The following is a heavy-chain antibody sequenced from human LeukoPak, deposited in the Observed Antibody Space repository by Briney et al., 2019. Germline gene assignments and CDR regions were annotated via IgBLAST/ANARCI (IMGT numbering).Heavy chain of an antibody. J-gene: IGHJ4*02. CDR2: ISGSGGST. V-gene: IGHV3-23*01. D-gene: IGHD2-15*01. CDR3: ATSEYCTGGSCFYFDC. Sequence: GGSLRLSCAASGFTFSSYAMSRVCQAPGKRLEWVSGISGSGGSTYYADSMKGRFTISRDNFKNTLSLQMNSLRAGDTAVYYCATSEYCTGGSCFYFDCWGQGTLATVSS. CDR1: GFTFSSYA.